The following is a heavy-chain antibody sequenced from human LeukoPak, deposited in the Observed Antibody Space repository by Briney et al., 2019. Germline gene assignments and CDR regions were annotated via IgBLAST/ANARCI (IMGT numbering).Heavy chain of an antibody. J-gene: IGHJ4*02. D-gene: IGHD2-2*01. V-gene: IGHV3-30*18. CDR3: AKEVIVVVPAAIYYFDY. Sequence: GGSLRLSCAASGFTFSSYGMHWVRQAPGKGLEWVAVISYDGSNKYYADSVKGRLTISRDNSKNTLYLQMNSLRAEDTAVYYCAKEVIVVVPAAIYYFDYWGQGTLVTVSS. CDR2: ISYDGSNK. CDR1: GFTFSSYG.